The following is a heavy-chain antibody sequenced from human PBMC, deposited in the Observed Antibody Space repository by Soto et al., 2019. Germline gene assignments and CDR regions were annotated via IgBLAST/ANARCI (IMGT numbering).Heavy chain of an antibody. J-gene: IGHJ5*02. CDR1: GYPFTSYG. D-gene: IGHD6-6*01. Sequence: ASVKVSCKASGYPFTSYGISWVRQAPGQGLEWMGWISAYNGNTNYAQKLQGRVTMTTDTSTSTAYMELRSLRSDDTAVYYCARDGEQLGLAWFDPWGQGTLVTVSS. V-gene: IGHV1-18*01. CDR3: ARDGEQLGLAWFDP. CDR2: ISAYNGNT.